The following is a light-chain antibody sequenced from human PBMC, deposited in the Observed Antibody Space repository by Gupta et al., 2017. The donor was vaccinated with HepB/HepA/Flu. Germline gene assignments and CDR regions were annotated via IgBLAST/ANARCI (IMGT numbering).Light chain of an antibody. CDR1: SSNIGSNT. V-gene: IGLV1-44*01. Sequence: QSVLTQPPSASGTPGQRVTTSCSGSSSNIGSNTVNWYQQLPGTAPKLLIYSNNQRPSGVPDRFSGSKSGTSASLAISGLLSEDDADYYCAAWDDSLNGPVFGGGTQLTVL. CDR3: AAWDDSLNGPV. CDR2: SNN. J-gene: IGLJ2*01.